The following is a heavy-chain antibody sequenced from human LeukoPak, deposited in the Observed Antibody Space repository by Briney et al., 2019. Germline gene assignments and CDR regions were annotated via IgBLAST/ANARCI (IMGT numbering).Heavy chain of an antibody. CDR1: GFTFDDYA. D-gene: IGHD2-2*01. CDR3: ARDRKMVVVPAAPPFFDY. CDR2: ISYDGSNK. J-gene: IGHJ4*02. Sequence: PGGSLRLSCAASGFTFDDYAMHWVRQAPGKGLEWVAVISYDGSNKYYADSVKGRFTISRDNSKNTLYLQMNSLRAEDTAVYYCARDRKMVVVPAAPPFFDYWGQGTLVTVSS. V-gene: IGHV3-30-3*01.